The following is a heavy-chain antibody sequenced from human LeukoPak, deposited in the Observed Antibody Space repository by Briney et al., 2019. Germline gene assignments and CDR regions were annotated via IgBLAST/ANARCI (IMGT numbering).Heavy chain of an antibody. CDR1: GDTFSSYA. CDR2: IIPIFGTA. V-gene: IGHV1-69*01. Sequence: SVKVSCKASGDTFSSYAISWVRQAPGQGLEWMGGIIPIFGTANYAQKFQGRVTLTADESTSTAYMELSSLRSEDTAVYYCARVFTNGDYYFDYWGQGTLVTVSS. J-gene: IGHJ4*02. D-gene: IGHD4-17*01. CDR3: ARVFTNGDYYFDY.